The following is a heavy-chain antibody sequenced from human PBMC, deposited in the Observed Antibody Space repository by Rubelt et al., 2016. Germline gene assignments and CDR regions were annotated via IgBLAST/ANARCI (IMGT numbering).Heavy chain of an antibody. V-gene: IGHV4-59*12. CDR3: ARGSGSYFFDY. D-gene: IGHD1-26*01. J-gene: IGHJ4*02. Sequence: QVQLQESGPGLVKPSQTLSLTCTVSGGSISSYYWSWIRQPPGKGLEWIGSMYYSGSTYYNPSLKSPVPISVDPSKNQFSLILSSVTAADTAVYYCARGSGSYFFDYWGQGTLVTVSS. CDR1: GGSISSYY. CDR2: MYYSGST.